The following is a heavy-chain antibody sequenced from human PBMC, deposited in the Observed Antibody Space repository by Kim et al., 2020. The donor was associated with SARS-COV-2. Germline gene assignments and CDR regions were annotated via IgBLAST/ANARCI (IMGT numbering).Heavy chain of an antibody. V-gene: IGHV4-28*01. D-gene: IGHD6-19*01. CDR2: IYYSGST. CDR3: ARRGGSGWENYDY. Sequence: SETLSLTCAVSGYSISNNNWWGWIRQPPGKGLEWSGYIYYSGSTHYNPSLKSRVTMSVDTSKNQFSLKLSSVTAVDTAVYYCARRGGSGWENYDYWGQGT. J-gene: IGHJ4*02. CDR1: GYSISNNNW.